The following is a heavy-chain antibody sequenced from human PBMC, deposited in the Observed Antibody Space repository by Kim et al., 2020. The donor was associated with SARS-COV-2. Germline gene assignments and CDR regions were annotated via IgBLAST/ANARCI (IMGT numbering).Heavy chain of an antibody. CDR1: GFRFSGSD. CDR3: FRREDCGGGDCYK. Sequence: GWSLRLSCAASGFRFSGSDIHWVRQASGKGLEWIGRIKSRADNYETASVEGRFTLSRDDSKNTAFLQMNSLRTEDTAVYFCFRREDCGGGDCYKWGQGTL. CDR2: IKSRADNYET. V-gene: IGHV3-73*01. J-gene: IGHJ4*02. D-gene: IGHD2-21*02.